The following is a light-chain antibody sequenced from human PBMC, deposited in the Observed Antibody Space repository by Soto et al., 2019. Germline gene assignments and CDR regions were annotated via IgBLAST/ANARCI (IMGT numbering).Light chain of an antibody. CDR1: QSISSW. V-gene: IGKV1-12*01. CDR2: AAS. CDR3: LQVYSFPRT. Sequence: IWMTQSPSLLSASTGDRVTITCRASQSISSWLAWYQQKPGKAPKLLVYAASSLQGGVPSRFSGSGSGTEFILSINSLQPEDIGTYYCLQVYSFPRTFGQGTKVDI. J-gene: IGKJ1*01.